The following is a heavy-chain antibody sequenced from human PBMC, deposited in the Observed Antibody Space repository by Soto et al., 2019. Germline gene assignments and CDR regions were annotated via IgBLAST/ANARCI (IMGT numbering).Heavy chain of an antibody. CDR3: ARDGNWNYVGVYFDP. V-gene: IGHV3-23*01. Sequence: GGSLRLSCAASGFTFSSYAMGWVRQGPGKGLEWVAVVSIGGSTHYADSVRGRFTISRDNSKNTLSLQMNSLTAEDTAVYYCARDGNWNYVGVYFDPWGQGTLVTVSS. CDR2: VSIGGST. CDR1: GFTFSSYA. J-gene: IGHJ5*02. D-gene: IGHD1-7*01.